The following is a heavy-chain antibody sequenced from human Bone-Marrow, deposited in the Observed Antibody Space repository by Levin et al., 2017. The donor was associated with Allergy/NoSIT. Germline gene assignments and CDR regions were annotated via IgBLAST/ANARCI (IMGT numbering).Heavy chain of an antibody. Sequence: GGSLRLSCSASGFTFSSYAMHWVRQAPGKGLEYVSAISSNGGSTYYADSVKGRFTISRDNSKNTLYLQMSSLRAEDTAVYYCVGPGPLGFCSSTSCSDWGQGTLVTVSS. V-gene: IGHV3-64D*06. CDR3: VGPGPLGFCSSTSCSD. CDR2: ISSNGGST. CDR1: GFTFSSYA. D-gene: IGHD2-2*01. J-gene: IGHJ4*02.